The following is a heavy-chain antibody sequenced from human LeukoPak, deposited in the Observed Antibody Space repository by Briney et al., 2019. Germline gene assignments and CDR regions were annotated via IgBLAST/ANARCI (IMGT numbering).Heavy chain of an antibody. J-gene: IGHJ6*03. CDR1: GGSISSYY. CDR3: ARVYTPRSYYGSGSYNYYYYYMDV. CDR2: IYYSGST. Sequence: SSETLSLTCTVSGGSISSYYWSWIRQPPGKGLEWIGYIYYSGSTNYNPSLKSRVTISVDTSKNQFSLKLSSVTAADTAVYYCARVYTPRSYYGSGSYNYYYYYMDVWGKGTTVTVSS. D-gene: IGHD3-10*01. V-gene: IGHV4-59*01.